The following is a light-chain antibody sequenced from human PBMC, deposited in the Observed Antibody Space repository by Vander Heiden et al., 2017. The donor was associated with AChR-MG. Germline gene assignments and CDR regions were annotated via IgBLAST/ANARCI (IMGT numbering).Light chain of an antibody. J-gene: IGKJ2*02. CDR3: TQCIRLRT. CDR2: ELS. Sequence: VMTQSPHSLCVTPGQPSSISCKSNQSLLHSDGKTYLEWSLQKPVQSPQLLIYELSSRFYGVPDRFSRSGSKKDFTLRSSRGEAEDVGVSYCTQCIRLRTFGQGTKLEIK. CDR1: QSLLHSDGKTY. V-gene: IGKV2-29*02.